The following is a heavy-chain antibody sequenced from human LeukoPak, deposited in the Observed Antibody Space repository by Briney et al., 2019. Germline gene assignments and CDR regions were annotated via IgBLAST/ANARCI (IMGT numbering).Heavy chain of an antibody. Sequence: SEALSLPCTVAGGSISSFYWRWIRQPPGKGLGGIGYIYYSGSTNYNPSLKSRVTISVDKSKNQFSLKLSSVTAADTAVYYCARDLMVRGAIGYWGQGTLVTVSS. D-gene: IGHD3-10*01. CDR2: IYYSGST. J-gene: IGHJ4*02. CDR1: GGSISSFY. V-gene: IGHV4-59*12. CDR3: ARDLMVRGAIGY.